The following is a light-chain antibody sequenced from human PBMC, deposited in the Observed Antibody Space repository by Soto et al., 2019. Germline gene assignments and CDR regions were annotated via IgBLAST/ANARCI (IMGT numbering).Light chain of an antibody. J-gene: IGLJ1*01. CDR3: QSYDSSLSGYV. CDR2: GNS. CDR1: SSNIGAGYD. V-gene: IGLV1-40*01. Sequence: QSVLPQPPSVSGAPGQRVTISCTGSSSNIGAGYDVHGYQQLPGTAPKLLIYGNSNRPSGVPDRFSGSKSGTSASLAITGLQAEDEADYYCQSYDSSLSGYVFGTGTKVTVL.